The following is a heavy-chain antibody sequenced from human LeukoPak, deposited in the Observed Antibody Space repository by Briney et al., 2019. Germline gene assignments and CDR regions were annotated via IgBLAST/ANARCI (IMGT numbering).Heavy chain of an antibody. Sequence: PGGSLRLSCAASGFTFSSYAISWVRQAPGKGLEWVSAISGSGGSTYYADSVKGRFTISRDSSKDTLYLQMNSLRAEDTAVYYCAKKRTPGYDSSPYLFDCWGQGAPITVSS. V-gene: IGHV3-23*01. CDR1: GFTFSSYA. D-gene: IGHD3-22*01. J-gene: IGHJ4*02. CDR3: AKKRTPGYDSSPYLFDC. CDR2: ISGSGGST.